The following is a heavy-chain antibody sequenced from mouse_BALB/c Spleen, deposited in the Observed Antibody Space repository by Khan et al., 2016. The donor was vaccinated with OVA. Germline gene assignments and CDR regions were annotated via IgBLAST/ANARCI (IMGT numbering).Heavy chain of an antibody. Sequence: VKLLESGPELVKPRAPVRISCKASGYTFTNYYVHWVKQRPGQGLEWIGWIYPGNVNTNYNEKFKGKATLTADKSSSTAYMQLSSLTSEDSAVYFCAREGYYGNYRAWFAYWGQGTLVTVSA. D-gene: IGHD2-1*01. CDR2: IYPGNVNT. CDR3: AREGYYGNYRAWFAY. J-gene: IGHJ3*01. V-gene: IGHV1S56*01. CDR1: GYTFTNYY.